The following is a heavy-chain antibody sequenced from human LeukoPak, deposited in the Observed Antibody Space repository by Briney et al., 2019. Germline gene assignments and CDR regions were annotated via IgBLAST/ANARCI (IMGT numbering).Heavy chain of an antibody. CDR3: ARVEAGSITMVRGATMGFDY. CDR1: GGSISSYY. Sequence: SETLSLTCTVSGGSISSYYWSWIRQPPGKGLGYIGYIYYSGSTNYNPSLKSRVTISVDTSKNQFSLKLSSVTAADTAVYYCARVEAGSITMVRGATMGFDYWGQGTLVTVSS. J-gene: IGHJ4*02. CDR2: IYYSGST. V-gene: IGHV4-59*01. D-gene: IGHD3-10*01.